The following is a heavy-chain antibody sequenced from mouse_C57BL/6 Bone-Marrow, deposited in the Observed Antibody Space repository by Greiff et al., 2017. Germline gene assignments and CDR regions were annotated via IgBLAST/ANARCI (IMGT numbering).Heavy chain of an antibody. CDR2: ISDGGSYT. J-gene: IGHJ2*01. V-gene: IGHV5-4*03. Sequence: DVKLVESGGGLVKPGGSLKLSCAASGFTFSSSAMSWVRQTPEKRLEWVATISDGGSYTYYPDNVKGRFTISRDNAKNNLYLQMSHLKSEDTAMYYCATNYYGSSYGYWGQGTTLTVSS. CDR1: GFTFSSSA. D-gene: IGHD1-1*01. CDR3: ATNYYGSSYGY.